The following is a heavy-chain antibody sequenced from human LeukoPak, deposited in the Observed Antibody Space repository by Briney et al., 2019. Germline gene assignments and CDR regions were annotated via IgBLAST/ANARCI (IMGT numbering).Heavy chain of an antibody. CDR1: GGTFSSYA. D-gene: IGHD2-2*02. Sequence: GASVKVSCKASGGTFSSYAISWVRQAPGQGLEWMGWISAYNGNTNYAQKLQGRVTMTTDTSTSTAYMELRSLRSDDTAVYYCARDARIVVVPAAITIVNYYYGMDVWGQGTTVTVSS. J-gene: IGHJ6*02. CDR2: ISAYNGNT. V-gene: IGHV1-18*01. CDR3: ARDARIVVVPAAITIVNYYYGMDV.